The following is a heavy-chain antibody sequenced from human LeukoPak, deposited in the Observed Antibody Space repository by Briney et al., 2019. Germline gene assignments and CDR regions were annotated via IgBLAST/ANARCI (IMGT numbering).Heavy chain of an antibody. CDR2: IIPIFGTA. D-gene: IGHD3-22*01. Sequence: SVKVSCKASGGTFSSYAISWVRQAPRQGLEWMGGIIPIFGTANYAQKFQGRVTITADESTSTAYMELSSLRSEDTAVYYCARDYYDSSGYYYTFDYWGQGTLVTVSS. V-gene: IGHV1-69*13. CDR3: ARDYYDSSGYYYTFDY. J-gene: IGHJ4*02. CDR1: GGTFSSYA.